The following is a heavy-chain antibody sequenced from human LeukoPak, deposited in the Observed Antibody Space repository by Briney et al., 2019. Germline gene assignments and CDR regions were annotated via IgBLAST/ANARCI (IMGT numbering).Heavy chain of an antibody. V-gene: IGHV1-69*06. CDR1: GGTFSSYA. Sequence: GASVKVSCKASGGTFSSYAISWVRQAPGQGLEWMGGIIPIFGTANYAQKFQGRVTMTEDTSTDTAYMELSSLRSEDTAVYYCATVISGSCDYFDYWGQGTLVTVSS. CDR3: ATVISGSCDYFDY. J-gene: IGHJ4*02. D-gene: IGHD1-26*01. CDR2: IIPIFGTA.